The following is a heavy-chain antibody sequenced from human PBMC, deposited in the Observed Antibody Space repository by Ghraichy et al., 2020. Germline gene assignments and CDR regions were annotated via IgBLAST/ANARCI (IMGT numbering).Heavy chain of an antibody. V-gene: IGHV4-30-4*01. CDR3: ASIPYFWSGYSSLNNDY. Sequence: SETLSLTCTVSGGSISSGDYYWSWIRQPPGKGLEWIGYIYYSGSTYYNPSLKSRVTISVDTSKNQFSLKLSSVTAADTAVYYCASIPYFWSGYSSLNNDYWGQGTLVTVSS. CDR1: GGSISSGDYY. D-gene: IGHD3-3*01. CDR2: IYYSGST. J-gene: IGHJ4*02.